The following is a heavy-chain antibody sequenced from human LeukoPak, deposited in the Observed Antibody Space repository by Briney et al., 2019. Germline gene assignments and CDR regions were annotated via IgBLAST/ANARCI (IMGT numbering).Heavy chain of an antibody. CDR2: INHSGST. CDR1: GGSFSGYY. V-gene: IGHV4-34*01. Sequence: SETLSLTCAVYGGSFSGYYWSWIRQPPGKGLEWIGEINHSGSTNYNPSLKSRVTISVDTSKNQFSLKLSSVTAADTAVYYCARGLYGGSYYYYYYMDVWGKGTTVTVSS. J-gene: IGHJ6*03. CDR3: ARGLYGGSYYYYYYMDV. D-gene: IGHD1-26*01.